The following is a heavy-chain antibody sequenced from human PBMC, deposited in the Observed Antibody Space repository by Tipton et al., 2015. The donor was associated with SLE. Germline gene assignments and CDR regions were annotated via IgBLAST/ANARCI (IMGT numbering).Heavy chain of an antibody. Sequence: QLVQSGPEVKKPGASVKVSCKASGYTFTSSGISWVRQAPGQGLEWMGWISPYNGNTNYAQNLQGRVTMTTDTSTSTAYMELRSLRADDTAGYYCARLLAVAGTGGDYWGQGTLVTVSS. V-gene: IGHV1-18*01. J-gene: IGHJ4*02. D-gene: IGHD6-19*01. CDR2: ISPYNGNT. CDR1: GYTFTSSG. CDR3: ARLLAVAGTGGDY.